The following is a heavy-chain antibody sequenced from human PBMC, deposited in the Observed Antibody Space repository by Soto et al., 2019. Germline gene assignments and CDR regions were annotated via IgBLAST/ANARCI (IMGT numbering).Heavy chain of an antibody. Sequence: GGSLRLSCAASGFTFSSYSMNWVRQAPGKGLEWVSSISSSSSYIYYADSVKGRFTISRGNAKNSLYLQMNSLRAEDTAVYYCARVTLGMATIFPPYFDYWGQGTLVTVSS. CDR1: GFTFSSYS. CDR2: ISSSSSYI. V-gene: IGHV3-21*01. CDR3: ARVTLGMATIFPPYFDY. J-gene: IGHJ4*02. D-gene: IGHD5-12*01.